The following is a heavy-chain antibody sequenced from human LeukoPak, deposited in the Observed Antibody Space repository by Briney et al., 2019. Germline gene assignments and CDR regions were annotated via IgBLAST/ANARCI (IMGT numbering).Heavy chain of an antibody. CDR1: GFTFSSYA. CDR2: ISSNGGST. D-gene: IGHD3-10*01. CDR3: VKVLQWFFRALGGMDV. V-gene: IGHV3-64D*06. J-gene: IGHJ6*04. Sequence: GGSLTLSCSASGFTFSSYAMHWVRQAPGKGLEYVSPISSNGGSTYYADSVKGRFTISRDNSKNTLYLQMSSLRAEDTAVYYCVKVLQWFFRALGGMDVWGKGTTVTVSS.